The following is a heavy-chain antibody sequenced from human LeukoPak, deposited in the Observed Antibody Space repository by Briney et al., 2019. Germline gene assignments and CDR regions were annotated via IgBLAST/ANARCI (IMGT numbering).Heavy chain of an antibody. CDR1: GFTFSSYE. J-gene: IGHJ4*02. V-gene: IGHV3-48*03. D-gene: IGHD1-26*01. CDR2: ITTSGTST. Sequence: GGSLRLSSATSGFTFSSYEMNWVRQAPGKGLEWISYITTSGTSTYYADSVKGRFTISRDNGKTALSLQMNSLRAEDTAVYYCVVHSATSCYWGQGTLVTVSS. CDR3: VVHSATSCY.